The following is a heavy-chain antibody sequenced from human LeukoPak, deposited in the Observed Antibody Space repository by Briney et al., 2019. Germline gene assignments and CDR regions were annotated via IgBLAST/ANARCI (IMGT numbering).Heavy chain of an antibody. Sequence: GGSLRLSCAASGFTFSSYTMNWVRQAPGKGLEWVSSISSSSSYIYYADSVKGRFTISRDNAKNSLCLQMNSLRAEDTAMYYCAKDRSAPHMLWNAFDIWGQGTMVTVSS. CDR1: GFTFSSYT. CDR3: AKDRSAPHMLWNAFDI. J-gene: IGHJ3*02. CDR2: ISSSSSYI. V-gene: IGHV3-21*01. D-gene: IGHD2-8*01.